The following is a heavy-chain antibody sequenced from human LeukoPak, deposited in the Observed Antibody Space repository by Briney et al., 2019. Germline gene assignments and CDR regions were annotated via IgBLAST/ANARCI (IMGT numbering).Heavy chain of an antibody. D-gene: IGHD2-15*01. V-gene: IGHV1-2*02. J-gene: IGHJ4*02. CDR1: GYTFTGSN. CDR3: ARAAGGSSHLDC. CDR2: IYPNSGGT. Sequence: ASVKVSCTASGYTFTGSNMHWVRQAPGQGLESMWGIYPNSGGTNYAQKLQGRVTMNRETSISTADMELSRMRSDDTAVDYCARAAGGSSHLDCSGGATLVTDSS.